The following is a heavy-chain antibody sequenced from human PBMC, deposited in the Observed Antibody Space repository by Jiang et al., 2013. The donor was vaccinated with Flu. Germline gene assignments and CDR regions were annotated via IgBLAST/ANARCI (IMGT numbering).Heavy chain of an antibody. CDR2: IYPGDSDT. CDR3: VVGYGGDSGAFDI. Sequence: VQLVESGAEVKKPGESLKISCKASGYTFSTYWIGWVRQMPGKGLEWMGIIYPGDSDTRYGPSFQGQVTISADKSISTAYLQWSSLKASDTAMYYCVVGYGGDSGAFDIWGQGTMVTVSS. D-gene: IGHD2-21*02. CDR1: GYTFSTYW. V-gene: IGHV5-51*01. J-gene: IGHJ3*02.